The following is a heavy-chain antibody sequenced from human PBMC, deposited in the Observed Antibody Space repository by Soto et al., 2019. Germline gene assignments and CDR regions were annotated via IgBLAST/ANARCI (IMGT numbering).Heavy chain of an antibody. D-gene: IGHD5-12*01. V-gene: IGHV5-51*01. CDR1: GYSFTNHW. CDR2: IYPADSDT. CDR3: ARHTNGYNPLDY. Sequence: GESLKISCEGSGYSFTNHWIGWVRQMPGKGLEWMGIIYPADSDTKYSPSFQGQVSISVDKSINTVYLQWSDLKASDTAFYYCARHTNGYNPLDYWGQGTLVTVSS. J-gene: IGHJ4*02.